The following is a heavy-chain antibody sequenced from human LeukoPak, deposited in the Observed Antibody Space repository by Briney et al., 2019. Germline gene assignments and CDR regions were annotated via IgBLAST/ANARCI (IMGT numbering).Heavy chain of an antibody. J-gene: IGHJ5*02. CDR1: GGTFSSYA. Sequence: ASVKVSCKASGGTFSSYAISWVRQAPGQGLEWMGGIIPIFGTANYAQKFQGRATITADESTSTAYMELSSMRSEDTAVYYCARGGPYRGSSSWDWFDPWGQGTLVTVSS. V-gene: IGHV1-69*13. D-gene: IGHD6-6*01. CDR2: IIPIFGTA. CDR3: ARGGPYRGSSSWDWFDP.